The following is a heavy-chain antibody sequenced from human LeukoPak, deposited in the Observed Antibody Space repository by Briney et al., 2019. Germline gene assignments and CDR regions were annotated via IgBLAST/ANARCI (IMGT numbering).Heavy chain of an antibody. V-gene: IGHV3-20*04. CDR2: ITWNGDKT. D-gene: IGHD2-2*01. CDR3: ARDPFCSSTAGCYFEDWFDP. J-gene: IGHJ5*02. CDR1: GFTFDDYD. Sequence: GGSLRLSCAASGFTFDDYDMGWVRQVPGKGLEWVSGITWNGDKTGYADSVKGRFAISRDNTKNSPYLQMSSLRAEDTALYYCARDPFCSSTAGCYFEDWFDPWGPGTLVTVSS.